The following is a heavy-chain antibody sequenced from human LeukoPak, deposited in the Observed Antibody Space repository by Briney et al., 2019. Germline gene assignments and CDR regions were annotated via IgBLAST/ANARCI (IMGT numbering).Heavy chain of an antibody. CDR1: GFTFSSYG. D-gene: IGHD1-26*01. Sequence: GGSLRLSCAASGFTFSSYGMHWVRQAPGKGLEWVAVISYDGSNKYYADSVKGRFTISRDNSKNTLYLQMNSLRAEDTAVYYCAKDSRGGISFYFDYWGQGTLVTVSS. CDR3: AKDSRGGISFYFDY. CDR2: ISYDGSNK. V-gene: IGHV3-30*18. J-gene: IGHJ4*02.